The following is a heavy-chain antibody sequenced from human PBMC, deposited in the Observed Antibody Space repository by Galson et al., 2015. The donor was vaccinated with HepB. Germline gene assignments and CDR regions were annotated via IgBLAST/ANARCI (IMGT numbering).Heavy chain of an antibody. Sequence: SLRLSCAASGFTFSSYAMSWVRQAPGKGLEWVSAISGSGGSTYYADSVKGRFTISRDNSKNTLYLQMNSLRDEDTAVYYCARDFLSFDEIIDAFDIWGQGTMVTVSS. J-gene: IGHJ3*02. CDR2: ISGSGGST. V-gene: IGHV3-23*01. D-gene: IGHD3-3*01. CDR1: GFTFSSYA. CDR3: ARDFLSFDEIIDAFDI.